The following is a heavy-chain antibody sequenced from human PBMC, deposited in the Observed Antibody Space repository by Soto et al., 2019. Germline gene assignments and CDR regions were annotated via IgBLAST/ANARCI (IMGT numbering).Heavy chain of an antibody. V-gene: IGHV3-33*01. D-gene: IGHD3-16*02. Sequence: GGSLRLSCAASGFTFSSYGMHWVRQAPGKGLEWVAVIWYDGSNKYYADSVKGRFTISRDNSKNTLYLQMNSLRAEDTAVYYCARDGPNYDYVWGSYRYLDYWGQGTLVTVSS. CDR1: GFTFSSYG. CDR3: ARDGPNYDYVWGSYRYLDY. J-gene: IGHJ4*02. CDR2: IWYDGSNK.